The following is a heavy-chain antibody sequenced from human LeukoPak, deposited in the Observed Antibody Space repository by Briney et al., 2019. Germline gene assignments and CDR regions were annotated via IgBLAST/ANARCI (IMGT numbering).Heavy chain of an antibody. CDR2: ISTGGDRA. J-gene: IGHJ4*02. D-gene: IGHD6-19*01. CDR1: GFTFSNYA. CDR3: ARGIAVAGTRYYFDY. Sequence: GGSLRLSCAASGFTFSNYAMDWVRQAPGKGLEWVSAISTGGDRAYYADSVKGRFTTSRDNSRNTLYLQLNSLRAEDTAIYYCARGIAVAGTRYYFDYWGQGTLVTVSS. V-gene: IGHV3-23*01.